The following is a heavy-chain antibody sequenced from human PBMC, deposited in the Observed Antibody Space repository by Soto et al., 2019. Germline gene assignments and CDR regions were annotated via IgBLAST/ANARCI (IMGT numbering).Heavy chain of an antibody. CDR3: AREYCGCSGCPGGWFLDL. CDR2: IGVSGDT. V-gene: IGHV3-13*01. Sequence: EVQLMESGGDLVQPGGSLRLSCAASGFTFSSYDFHWVRQTTEKGLEWVSAIGVSGDTYYSASVKGRFTISRENAKNSLFLQMNSLGAGDTAVYYCAREYCGCSGCPGGWFLDLWGRGTLVTVSS. D-gene: IGHD2-2*01. CDR1: GFTFSSYD. J-gene: IGHJ2*01.